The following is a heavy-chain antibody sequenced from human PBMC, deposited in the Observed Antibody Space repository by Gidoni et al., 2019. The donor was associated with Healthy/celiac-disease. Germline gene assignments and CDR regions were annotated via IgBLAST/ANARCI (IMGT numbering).Heavy chain of an antibody. CDR1: GGSVSRGSSC. V-gene: IGHV4-61*01. CDR3: ARAPIVVVPAALTGYFDL. CDR2: IYYSGST. J-gene: IGHJ2*01. D-gene: IGHD2-2*01. Sequence: QVQLQESGPGLVKPSETLSLPCTVSGGSVSRGSSCWSWIRQPPGKGLEWIGYIYYSGSTNYNPSLKSRVTISVDTSKNQFSLKLSSVTAADTAVYYCARAPIVVVPAALTGYFDLWGRGTLVTVSS.